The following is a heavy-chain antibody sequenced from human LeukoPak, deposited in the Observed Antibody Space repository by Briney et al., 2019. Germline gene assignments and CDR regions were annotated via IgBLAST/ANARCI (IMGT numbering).Heavy chain of an antibody. J-gene: IGHJ4*02. CDR1: GFTFSSYS. D-gene: IGHD2-2*02. V-gene: IGHV3-21*01. CDR3: ARPNHKDHCSSAGCYRYFDY. Sequence: GGSLRLSCAASGFTFSSYSMNWVRQAPGKGLEWVSSISSSSSSIYYADSVKGRFTISRDNAKNSLYLQMNSLRAEDTAVYYCARPNHKDHCSSAGCYRYFDYWGQGTLVTVSS. CDR2: ISSSSSSI.